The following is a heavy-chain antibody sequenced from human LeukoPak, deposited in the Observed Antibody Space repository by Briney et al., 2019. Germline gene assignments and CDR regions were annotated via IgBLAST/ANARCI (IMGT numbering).Heavy chain of an antibody. D-gene: IGHD3-10*01. V-gene: IGHV3-23*01. CDR1: GFTFSRYP. CDR3: AKRYFGNYYFDS. Sequence: GGSLRLSCAASGFTFSRYPMSWVRQAPGKGLEWVSAISTSGESTYYADSVKGRFTISRDNSKNTQYLQMNRLRAEDTAVYYCAKRYFGNYYFDSWGQGTLASVSS. CDR2: ISTSGEST. J-gene: IGHJ4*02.